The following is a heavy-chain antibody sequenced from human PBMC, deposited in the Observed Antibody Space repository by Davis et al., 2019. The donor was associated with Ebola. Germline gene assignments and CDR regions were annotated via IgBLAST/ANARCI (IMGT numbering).Heavy chain of an antibody. Sequence: PSETLSLTCAVYGGSFSGYYWSWIRQPPGKGLEWIGEINHSGSTNYNPSLKSRVTISVDTSKNQFSLKLSSVTAADTAVYYCARVRPPGFPVVPAAKGWFDPWGQGTLVTVSS. CDR3: ARVRPPGFPVVPAAKGWFDP. D-gene: IGHD2-2*01. CDR1: GGSFSGYY. CDR2: INHSGST. J-gene: IGHJ5*02. V-gene: IGHV4-34*01.